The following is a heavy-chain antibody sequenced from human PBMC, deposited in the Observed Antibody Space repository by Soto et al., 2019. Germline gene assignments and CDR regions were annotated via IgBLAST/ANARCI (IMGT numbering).Heavy chain of an antibody. J-gene: IGHJ3*02. V-gene: IGHV1-18*04. CDR3: AMDRVAGIWGDAFDI. Sequence: QVQLVQSGTEVKKPGASVKVSCKTSGYTFTNHGINWVRQAPGQGLEWMGWINPYNANTNYAQKLPGRVTMTTDTYTTTAYMDLRSLTSDDTAFYYCAMDRVAGIWGDAFDIWGQGTVVTVSS. CDR1: GYTFTNHG. CDR2: INPYNANT. D-gene: IGHD3-16*01.